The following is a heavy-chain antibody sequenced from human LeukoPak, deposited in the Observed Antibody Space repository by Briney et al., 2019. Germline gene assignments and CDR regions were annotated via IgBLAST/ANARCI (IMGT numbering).Heavy chain of an antibody. V-gene: IGHV4-59*01. CDR2: IYYSGST. CDR1: GGSISSYY. D-gene: IGHD1-1*01. CDR3: ARESIGSGAFDN. Sequence: KPSETLSLTCTVSGGSISSYYWSWIRQPPGKGLEWIGYIYYSGSTNYNPSLKSRVTISVDTSKNQFSLKLSSVTAADTAVYYCARESIGSGAFDNWGQGTMVTVSS. J-gene: IGHJ3*02.